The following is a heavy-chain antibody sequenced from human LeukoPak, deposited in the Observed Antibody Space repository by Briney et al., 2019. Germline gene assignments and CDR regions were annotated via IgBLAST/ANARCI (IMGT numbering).Heavy chain of an antibody. CDR2: INTNTGNP. CDR1: GYTFTSYA. Sequence: GASVKVSCRASGYTFTSYAVNWMRQAPGQGLEWMGWINTNTGNPTYAQAFTGRFVFSLDTSVSTAYLQISSLKAEDTAVYYCARLRPRGYYDSFDYWGQGTLVTVSS. CDR3: ARLRPRGYYDSFDY. D-gene: IGHD3-22*01. V-gene: IGHV7-4-1*02. J-gene: IGHJ4*02.